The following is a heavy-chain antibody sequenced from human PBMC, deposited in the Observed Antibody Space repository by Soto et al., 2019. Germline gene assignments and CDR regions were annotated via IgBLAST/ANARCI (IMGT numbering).Heavy chain of an antibody. CDR2: IYYSGST. Sequence: SETLSDTCTILCVSVIRGTYYWSLTRQPPGKGLEWNGYIYYSGSTNSNSSLQSRVTISVDTSKKQFSLKLTYVTAADTEVYYCARDRGYYDSSGYLKAFDIWGKCTIVT. V-gene: IGHV4-61*01. CDR1: CVSVIRGTYY. CDR3: ARDRGYYDSSGYLKAFDI. J-gene: IGHJ3*02. D-gene: IGHD3-22*01.